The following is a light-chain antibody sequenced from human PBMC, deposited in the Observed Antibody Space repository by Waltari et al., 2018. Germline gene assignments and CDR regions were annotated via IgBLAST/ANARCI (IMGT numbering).Light chain of an antibody. V-gene: IGKV3-20*01. CDR2: AAP. Sequence: EIVLTQSPGTLSLSPGERATLSCRASQSVSRYLAWYQQKPGQAPRLLSYAAPTRATGIPDRFSGSGSGTDFSLTISRLEPEDFAVYFCQHHVRLPATFGQGTKVEIK. CDR3: QHHVRLPAT. CDR1: QSVSRY. J-gene: IGKJ1*01.